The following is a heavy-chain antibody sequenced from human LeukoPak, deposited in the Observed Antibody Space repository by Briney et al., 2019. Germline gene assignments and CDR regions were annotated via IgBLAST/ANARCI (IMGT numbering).Heavy chain of an antibody. CDR1: GFTFSNYW. CDR2: IKEDGSAI. Sequence: GGSLRLSCAASGFTFSNYWMSWVRQAPVKGLEWVAIIKEDGSAIYYMDSVKGRFTISRDNAKNSVYLEMNSLRGEDTAVYYCARDFWGSGDYWGQGALVTVSS. J-gene: IGHJ4*02. CDR3: ARDFWGSGDY. V-gene: IGHV3-7*01. D-gene: IGHD7-27*01.